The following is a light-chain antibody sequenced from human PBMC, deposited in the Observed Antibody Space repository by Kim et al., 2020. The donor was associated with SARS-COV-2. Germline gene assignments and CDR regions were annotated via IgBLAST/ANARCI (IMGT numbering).Light chain of an antibody. V-gene: IGKV3-11*01. CDR3: QQRSNWLT. Sequence: EIVLTQSPATLSLSPGERATLSCRASQSVSGLLAWYQQKPGQAPRLLIYDASNRATGIPARFSGSGSGTDFTLTISSLEPEDFAVYYCQQRSNWLTFGGGTKVDIK. CDR1: QSVSGL. J-gene: IGKJ4*01. CDR2: DAS.